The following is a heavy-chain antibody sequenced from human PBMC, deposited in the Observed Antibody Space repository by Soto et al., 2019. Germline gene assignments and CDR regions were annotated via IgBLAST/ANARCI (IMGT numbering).Heavy chain of an antibody. CDR1: GFTFNRYG. J-gene: IGHJ5*02. Sequence: GGSLRLSCVASGFTFNRYGMHWVRQAPGKGLEWVAEISFDGTAKYYAESVKGRFTVSRDNGNNTLHLEMNSLGAKDTAVYFCATGRSTRFDPWGQGTLVTVAS. CDR3: ATGRSTRFDP. V-gene: IGHV3-30*03. CDR2: ISFDGTAK. D-gene: IGHD1-1*01.